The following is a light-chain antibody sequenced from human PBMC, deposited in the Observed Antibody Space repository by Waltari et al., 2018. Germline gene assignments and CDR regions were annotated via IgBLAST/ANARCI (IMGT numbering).Light chain of an antibody. CDR3: QQYYSTPT. CDR2: WAS. Sequence: DIVMTPSPDSLAVSLVERATINFKSSQSVLYSSKNKNYLAWYQQKPGQPTKMLIYWASTREAGVPDRFSGSGSETDFTLTVSSLQAEDVAVYYCQQYYSTPTFGQGTKLEIK. J-gene: IGKJ2*01. V-gene: IGKV4-1*01. CDR1: QSVLYSSKNKNY.